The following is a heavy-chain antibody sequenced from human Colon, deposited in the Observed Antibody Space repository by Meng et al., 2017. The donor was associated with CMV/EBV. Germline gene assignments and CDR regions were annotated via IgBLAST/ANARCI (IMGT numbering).Heavy chain of an antibody. J-gene: IGHJ1*01. CDR3: ARDMDTRSTPTWFSAFQY. Sequence: SNSAAWNWIRQSPSRGLEWLGRTYYRSKWYYDYAVSVKSRITITPDTSKNQFSLQLNSVTPEDTAVYFCARDMDTRSTPTWFSAFQYWGQGTLVTVSS. V-gene: IGHV6-1*01. D-gene: IGHD3-22*01. CDR2: TYYRSKWYY. CDR1: SNSAA.